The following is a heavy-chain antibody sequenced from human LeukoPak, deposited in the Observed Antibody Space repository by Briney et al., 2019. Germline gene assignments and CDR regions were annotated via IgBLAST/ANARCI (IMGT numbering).Heavy chain of an antibody. CDR1: GFTLAGYT. CDR3: AKTTAGYSSGRYPGWPVDY. V-gene: IGHV3-23*01. J-gene: IGHJ4*02. D-gene: IGHD6-19*01. CDR2: ITGGSTYI. Sequence: GGALRLSCAGSGFTLAGYTMNWVRPAPGKGLEWVASITGGSTYIHYADSVKGRFTISRDNSENTVYLQMNSLRADDTAVYYCAKTTAGYSSGRYPGWPVDYWGQGTLVTVSS.